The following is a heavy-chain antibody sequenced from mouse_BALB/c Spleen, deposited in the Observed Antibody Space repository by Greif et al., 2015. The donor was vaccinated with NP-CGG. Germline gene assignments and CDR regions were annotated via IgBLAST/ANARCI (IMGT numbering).Heavy chain of an antibody. CDR1: GFNIKDTY. CDR2: IDPANGNT. D-gene: IGHD2-14*01. CDR3: ARYGYRYDVSYAMDY. Sequence: EVQLQQSGAELVKPGASVKLSCTASGFNIKDTYMHWVKQRPEQGLEWIGRIDPANGNTKYDPKFQGKATITADTSSNTAYLQLSSLTSEDTAVYYCARYGYRYDVSYAMDYWGQGTSVTVSS. V-gene: IGHV14-3*02. J-gene: IGHJ4*01.